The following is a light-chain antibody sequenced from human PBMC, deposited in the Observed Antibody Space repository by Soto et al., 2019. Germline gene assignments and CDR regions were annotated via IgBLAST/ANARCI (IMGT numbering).Light chain of an antibody. Sequence: DVPMTQSPSTLSASVGDRVTITCRASQSGTSWLAWYQQKPGKAPKVLIYDASSLESGVPSRFSGSGSGTEFTLTISSLHPDDFATYYCHHYNSYPGTFGQGTKVEIK. CDR1: QSGTSW. CDR3: HHYNSYPGT. J-gene: IGKJ1*01. V-gene: IGKV1-5*01. CDR2: DAS.